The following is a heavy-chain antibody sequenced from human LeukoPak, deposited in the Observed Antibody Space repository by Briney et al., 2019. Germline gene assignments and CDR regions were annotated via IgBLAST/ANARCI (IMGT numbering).Heavy chain of an antibody. J-gene: IGHJ3*02. CDR3: ARLRSFLSAFDI. Sequence: PSETLSLTCTVSGGSISSYYWSWIRQPPGKGLEWMGYIYYSGSTNYNPSLKSRVTISVDTSKNQFSLKLSSVTAADTAVYYCARLRSFLSAFDIWGQGTMVTVSS. CDR1: GGSISSYY. V-gene: IGHV4-59*08. CDR2: IYYSGST. D-gene: IGHD3-3*01.